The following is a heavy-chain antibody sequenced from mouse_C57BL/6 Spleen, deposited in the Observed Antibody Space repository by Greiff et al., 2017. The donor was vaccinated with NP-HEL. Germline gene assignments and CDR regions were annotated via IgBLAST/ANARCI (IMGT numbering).Heavy chain of an antibody. D-gene: IGHD2-4*01. V-gene: IGHV1-84*01. J-gene: IGHJ4*01. CDR1: GYTFTDYY. CDR2: IYPGSGNT. Sequence: QVHVKQSGPELVKPGASVKISCKASGYTFTDYYINWVKQRPGQGLEWIGWIYPGSGNTKYNEKFKGKATLTVDTSSSTAYMQLSSLTSEDSAVYFCARSRDYESDYAMDYWGQGTSVTVSS. CDR3: ARSRDYESDYAMDY.